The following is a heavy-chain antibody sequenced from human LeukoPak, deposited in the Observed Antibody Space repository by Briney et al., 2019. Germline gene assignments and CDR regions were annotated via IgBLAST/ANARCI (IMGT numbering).Heavy chain of an antibody. V-gene: IGHV3-64D*06. CDR3: VKGGTIPGRPPGD. D-gene: IGHD2-2*02. CDR2: ISSNGGST. CDR1: GFTFSSYA. J-gene: IGHJ4*02. Sequence: GGSLRLSCSASGFTFSSYAMHWVRQAPGKPLEYVSAISSNGGSTYYADSVKGRFTISRDNSKNTLYLQMSSLRAEDTAVYYCVKGGTIPGRPPGDWGQGTLVTVSS.